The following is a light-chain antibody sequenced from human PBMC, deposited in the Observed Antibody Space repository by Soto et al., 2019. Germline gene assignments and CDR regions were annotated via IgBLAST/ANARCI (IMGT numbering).Light chain of an antibody. V-gene: IGKV1-6*02. CDR3: QQSYSTPRT. CDR2: AAS. Sequence: AIQLTQSASSLSASVGERVTITCRASQGIRNELGWYQQKPGEAPKFLIYAASTLQSGVPSRFSGTGSGTDFTLTISRLQPEDFATYYCQQSYSTPRTLGQGTKVDIK. J-gene: IGKJ1*01. CDR1: QGIRNE.